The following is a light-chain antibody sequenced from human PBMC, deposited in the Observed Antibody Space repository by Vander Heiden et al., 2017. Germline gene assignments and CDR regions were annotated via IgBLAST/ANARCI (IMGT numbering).Light chain of an antibody. CDR3: TSYTGTSTRVV. Sequence: QSALTQPASVSGSPGQSITISCTGTSSDIGGYNYVSWYQQHPGKAPKLLLYDVSNRPSGVSNRFSGSKSGNTASLTISGLQAEDEADYYCTSYTGTSTRVVFGGGTRLTVL. J-gene: IGLJ2*01. V-gene: IGLV2-14*01. CDR1: SSDIGGYNY. CDR2: DVS.